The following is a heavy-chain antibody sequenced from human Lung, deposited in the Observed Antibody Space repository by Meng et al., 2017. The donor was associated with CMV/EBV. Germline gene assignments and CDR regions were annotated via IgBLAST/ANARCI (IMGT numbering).Heavy chain of an antibody. CDR3: AKGKTAIAAAGPLDY. V-gene: IGHV3-30*02. CDR1: GFTFSSYG. CDR2: IRYDGSNK. J-gene: IGHJ4*02. Sequence: GGSLRLSCAASGFTFSSYGMHWVRQAPGKGLEWVAFIRYDGSNKYYADSVKGRFTISRDNSKNTLYLQVNSLRAEDTAVYYCAKGKTAIAAAGPLDYWGQGTLVTVSS. D-gene: IGHD6-13*01.